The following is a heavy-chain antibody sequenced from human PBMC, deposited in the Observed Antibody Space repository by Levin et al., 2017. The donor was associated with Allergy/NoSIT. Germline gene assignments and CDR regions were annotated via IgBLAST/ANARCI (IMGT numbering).Heavy chain of an antibody. V-gene: IGHV3-23*01. D-gene: IGHD2-2*01. CDR1: GFTFSSYA. CDR3: AKGDAAGYCSGTTCYYYYAMDV. Sequence: PGGSLRLSCAASGFTFSSYAMTWVRQAPGKGLEWVSSITGSGGSTYYADSVKGRFTISRDNSNNTLFLQMNSLRAEDTALYYCAKGDAAGYCSGTTCYYYYAMDVWGQGTTVTVSS. J-gene: IGHJ6*02. CDR2: ITGSGGST.